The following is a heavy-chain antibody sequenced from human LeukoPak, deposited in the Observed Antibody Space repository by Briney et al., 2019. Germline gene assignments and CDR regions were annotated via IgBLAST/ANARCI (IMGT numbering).Heavy chain of an antibody. V-gene: IGHV4-4*02. Sequence: SETLSLTCAVSGVSISSSNWWSWVRQPPGKGLAWIGEIYHSGSTNYNPSLKSRVTISVDKSKNQFSLKLSSVTAADTAVYYCAREDGAGHLNWFDPWGQGTLVTVSS. D-gene: IGHD1-26*01. J-gene: IGHJ5*02. CDR1: GVSISSSNW. CDR2: IYHSGST. CDR3: AREDGAGHLNWFDP.